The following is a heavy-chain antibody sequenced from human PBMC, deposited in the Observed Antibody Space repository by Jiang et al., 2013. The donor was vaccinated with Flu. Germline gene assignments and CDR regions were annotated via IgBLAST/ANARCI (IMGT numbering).Heavy chain of an antibody. V-gene: IGHV4-59*08. Sequence: GSGLVKPSETLSLTCTVSGDSITNFYWSWIRQPPGKGLEWIGYIYYNGNTNYNPSLESRVTISLDTSKSQFSLKLNSVTAADTAVYYCARPRDPGNNWYFDLWGRGTLVTVSS. CDR1: GDSITNFY. D-gene: IGHD1/OR15-1a*01. CDR2: IYYNGNT. J-gene: IGHJ2*01. CDR3: ARPRDPGNNWYFDL.